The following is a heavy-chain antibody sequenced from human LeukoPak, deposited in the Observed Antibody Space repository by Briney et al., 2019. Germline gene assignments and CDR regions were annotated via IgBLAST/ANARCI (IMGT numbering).Heavy chain of an antibody. V-gene: IGHV3-7*01. J-gene: IGHJ5*02. CDR3: ARGGTELVIPTS. Sequence: GGSLRLSCAASGFTFSSYWMSWVRQAPGKGLEWVANIKQDGSEKYYLDSVKGRFTISRDNTKNLLYLQMNSLRTEDTALYYCARGGTELVIPTSWGQGTLVTVSS. CDR1: GFTFSSYW. D-gene: IGHD3-9*01. CDR2: IKQDGSEK.